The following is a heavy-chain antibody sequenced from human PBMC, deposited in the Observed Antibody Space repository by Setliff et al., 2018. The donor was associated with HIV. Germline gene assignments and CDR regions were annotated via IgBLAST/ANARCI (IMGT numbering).Heavy chain of an antibody. CDR2: IYYSGST. CDR3: ARAFFFDTSGYRSYYHYMDV. J-gene: IGHJ6*03. Sequence: SETLSLTCTVSGGSISSGGYYWSWIRQHPGKGLEWIGYIYYSGSTYYNPSLKSRVTISVDTSKNQFSLRLNSVTAADTATYYCARAFFFDTSGYRSYYHYMDVWGKGTTVTVSS. CDR1: GGSISSGGYY. D-gene: IGHD3-22*01. V-gene: IGHV4-31*03.